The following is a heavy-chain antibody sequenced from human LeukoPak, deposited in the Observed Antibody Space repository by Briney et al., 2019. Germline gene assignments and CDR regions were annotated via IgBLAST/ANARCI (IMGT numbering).Heavy chain of an antibody. D-gene: IGHD2-15*01. Sequence: GGSLRLSCAASGFTFSNYGMNWVRQAPGKGLEWVSGITGNGGTTYYADSVKGRFTTSRDNSKNTLYLQMNSLRAEDTAVYYCARDPLYCSGGSCYHLFDYWGQGTLVTVSS. CDR3: ARDPLYCSGGSCYHLFDY. CDR1: GFTFSNYG. V-gene: IGHV3-23*01. CDR2: ITGNGGTT. J-gene: IGHJ4*02.